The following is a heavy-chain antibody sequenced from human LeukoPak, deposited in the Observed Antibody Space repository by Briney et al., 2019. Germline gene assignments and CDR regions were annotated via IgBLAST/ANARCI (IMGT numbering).Heavy chain of an antibody. V-gene: IGHV3-48*02. J-gene: IGHJ4*02. CDR2: ISSSSRTT. CDR3: ARDSDHLYFVFDS. D-gene: IGHD3-9*01. CDR1: GFIFSRYN. Sequence: GGSLRLSCAASGFIFSRYNMNWVRQAPGKGLEWVSYISSSSRTTYYADSVKGRFTISRDNAKNSLFLQMNSLRDEDTAVYYCARDSDHLYFVFDSWGQGTLVTVSS.